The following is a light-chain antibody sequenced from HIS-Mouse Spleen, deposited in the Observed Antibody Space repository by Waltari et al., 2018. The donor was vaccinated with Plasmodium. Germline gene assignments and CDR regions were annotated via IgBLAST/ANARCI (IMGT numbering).Light chain of an antibody. V-gene: IGKV1-33*01. Sequence: DIQMTQSPSSLSASVGDRVTITCQASQDISNYLNWYQQKPGKAPKLLIYDASNFETGVPSRFSGSGSGTDFTFTISSLQPEDIETYYCQQYDNLPYTFGQGTKLEIK. CDR3: QQYDNLPYT. CDR2: DAS. J-gene: IGKJ2*01. CDR1: QDISNY.